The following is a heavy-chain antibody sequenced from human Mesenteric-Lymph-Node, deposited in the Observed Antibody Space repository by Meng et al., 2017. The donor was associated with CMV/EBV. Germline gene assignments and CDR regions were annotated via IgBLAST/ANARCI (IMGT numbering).Heavy chain of an antibody. J-gene: IGHJ4*02. CDR1: GDSISNSTYY. CDR3: ARRGNYDSDYSEY. V-gene: IGHV4-39*01. D-gene: IGHD3-22*01. CDR2: VHHSGTT. Sequence: QLPLQESGPGLVKPSETLSLSCIVSGDSISNSTYYWTWIRQSPGKGLEWIGSVHHSGTTYYNPSLKGRLTISVDTSANLFSLRLTTVTAADTATYYCARRGNYDSDYSEYWGQGTLVTVSS.